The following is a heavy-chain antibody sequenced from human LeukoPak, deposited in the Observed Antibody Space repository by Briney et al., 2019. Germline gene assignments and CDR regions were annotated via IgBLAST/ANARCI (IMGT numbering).Heavy chain of an antibody. D-gene: IGHD2-15*01. CDR1: GGSINSDDYS. CDR3: ARAPRCTGGTCFNWFDP. V-gene: IGHV4-30-2*01. Sequence: SQTLSLTCAVSGGSINSDDYSWSWLRQPPGKGLEWIGYMYHSGSAYYNPPLESRVTISVDRSNNQFSLRLNSVTAADTAVYYCARAPRCTGGTCFNWFDPWGQGTLVIVSS. CDR2: MYHSGSA. J-gene: IGHJ5*02.